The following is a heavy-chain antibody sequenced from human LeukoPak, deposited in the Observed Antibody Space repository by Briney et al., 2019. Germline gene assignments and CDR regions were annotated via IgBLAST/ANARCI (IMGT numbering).Heavy chain of an antibody. J-gene: IGHJ6*02. V-gene: IGHV3-13*01. CDR1: GFTFSSYD. CDR2: IGSAGDT. CDR3: ARAEGSGSSGYYYYGMDV. D-gene: IGHD3-10*01. Sequence: PGRSLRLSCAASGFTFSSYDMHWVRHATGKGLEWVSAIGSAGDTYYPGSVKGRFTISRENAKNSLYLQMNSLRAGDTAVYYCARAEGSGSSGYYYYGMDVWGQGTTVTVSS.